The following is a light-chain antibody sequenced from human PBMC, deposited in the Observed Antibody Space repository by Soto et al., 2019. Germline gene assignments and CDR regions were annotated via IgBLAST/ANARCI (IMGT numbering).Light chain of an antibody. CDR3: HQLNSYPPFT. CDR1: QGISSS. J-gene: IGKJ4*01. Sequence: DIQLTQSPSFLSASVGDRVTITCRASQGISSSLAWYQQKPGKAPKLLIYAASNLQNGVPSRFSGSGSGTESTLTSCSLKPEDCATYYCHQLNSYPPFTFGGGTKVEIK. V-gene: IGKV1-9*01. CDR2: AAS.